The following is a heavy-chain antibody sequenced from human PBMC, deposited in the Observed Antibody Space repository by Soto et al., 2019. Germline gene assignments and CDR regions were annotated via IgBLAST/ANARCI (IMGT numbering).Heavy chain of an antibody. CDR2: INPNGGST. CDR1: GYTFSSYY. J-gene: IGHJ4*02. D-gene: IGHD3-9*01. V-gene: IGHV1-46*03. Sequence: VQLVQSGAEVKKPGASVKVSCKESGYTFSSYYIHWMRQAPGQGLEWIGIINPNGGSTNYAQNLKGRPTGTRDTSTATVYMDLSALTSDDTAMYYCDRCLGLGDCWGQGTLVTVSS. CDR3: DRCLGLGDC.